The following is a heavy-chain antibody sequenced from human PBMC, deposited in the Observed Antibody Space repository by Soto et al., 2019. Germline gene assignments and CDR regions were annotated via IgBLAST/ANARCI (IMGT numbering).Heavy chain of an antibody. V-gene: IGHV3-23*01. J-gene: IGHJ4*02. CDR3: AKADGQQWLIPHLDN. D-gene: IGHD6-19*01. CDR1: GFNFRKFA. Sequence: EVQLLESGGGVVQPGGSLRLSCVASGFNFRKFAMDWVRQAAGEGLAWVSGISCCGGSASYAGSVKGRFSIARDDSKNTVSLQLNSLRVEDTAQYYCAKADGQQWLIPHLDNWGQGTLVTVS. CDR2: ISCCGGSA.